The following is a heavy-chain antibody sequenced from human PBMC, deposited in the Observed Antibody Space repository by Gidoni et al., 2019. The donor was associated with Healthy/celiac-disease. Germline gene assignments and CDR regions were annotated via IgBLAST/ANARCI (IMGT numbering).Heavy chain of an antibody. J-gene: IGHJ4*02. D-gene: IGHD5-12*01. CDR1: GYTFTSRY. Sequence: QVQLVQSGAEVKKPGASVKVSCKASGYTFTSRYMHWVRQAPGQGLEWMGIINRSGGSTSYAQKFQGRVTMTRDTATSTVYMELSSLRSEDTAVYYCARAAVATHIFDYWGQGTLVTVSS. CDR3: ARAAVATHIFDY. V-gene: IGHV1-46*01. CDR2: INRSGGST.